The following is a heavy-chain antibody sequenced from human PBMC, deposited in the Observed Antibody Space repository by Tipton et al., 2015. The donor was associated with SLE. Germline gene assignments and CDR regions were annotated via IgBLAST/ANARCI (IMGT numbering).Heavy chain of an antibody. CDR2: IYPDDSDT. CDR1: GYSFSGYW. D-gene: IGHD5-24*01. J-gene: IGHJ4*02. CDR3: ARGVATMASGDFDY. V-gene: IGHV5-51*03. Sequence: VQLVQSGAEVKKSGESLKISCEGSGYSFSGYWIGWVRQMPGKGLEWMGIIYPDDSDTRYSPSFQGQVTISADKSIRTAYLQWSSLKASDTAIYYCARGVATMASGDFDYWGQGTLVTVSS.